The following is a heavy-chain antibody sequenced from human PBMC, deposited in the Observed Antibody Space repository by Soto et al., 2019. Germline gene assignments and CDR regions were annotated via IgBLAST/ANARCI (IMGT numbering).Heavy chain of an antibody. J-gene: IGHJ4*02. Sequence: EVQLLDSGGGLVQPGGSLRLSCAASGFTFSSYAMNWVRQAPGKGLEWVSVISGSGGSTYYADSVKGRFTISRDNFKNTLYLQMNSLRAEDTAVYYCARRGPGTYFDYWGQGTLVTVSS. CDR1: GFTFSSYA. CDR2: ISGSGGST. CDR3: ARRGPGTYFDY. D-gene: IGHD6-13*01. V-gene: IGHV3-23*01.